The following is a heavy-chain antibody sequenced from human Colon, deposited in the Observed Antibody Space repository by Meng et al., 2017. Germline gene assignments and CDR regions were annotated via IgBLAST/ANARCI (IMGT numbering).Heavy chain of an antibody. Sequence: EVEVVESGGALVQPGGSLRLSCAASGFTFSSYGMSWVRQAPGKGLEWVSTISNNGGSTYYADSVKGRFTISRDNSKNTLYLQMNSLRAEDTAVYYCANGYSPDYWGQGTLVTVSS. D-gene: IGHD5-18*01. CDR3: ANGYSPDY. CDR1: GFTFSSYG. CDR2: ISNNGGST. V-gene: IGHV3-23*04. J-gene: IGHJ4*02.